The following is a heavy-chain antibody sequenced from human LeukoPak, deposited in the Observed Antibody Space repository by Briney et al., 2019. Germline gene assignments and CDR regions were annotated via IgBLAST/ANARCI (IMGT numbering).Heavy chain of an antibody. V-gene: IGHV4-4*07. CDR2: ISTGGGT. Sequence: SDTLSLTCTVSGDSISSYYWTWIRQPAGKGLEWIGRISTGGGTNYNPSRTSRVTISVDKSKNHFSLKLSSVTAADTAVYYCARAPIGSHVDYWGQGTLVTVSS. J-gene: IGHJ4*02. CDR3: ARAPIGSHVDY. D-gene: IGHD1-26*01. CDR1: GDSISSYY.